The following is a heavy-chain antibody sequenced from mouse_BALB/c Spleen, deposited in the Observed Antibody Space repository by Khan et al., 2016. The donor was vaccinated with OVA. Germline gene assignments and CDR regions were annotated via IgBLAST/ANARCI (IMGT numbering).Heavy chain of an antibody. CDR1: GYSFTGYF. D-gene: IGHD1-1*01. CDR2: INPHIGET. V-gene: IGHV1-20*02. Sequence: VQLKHSGPELVKPGASVKISCKASGYSFTGYFMNWVMQSHGKSLEWIGRINPHIGETFYNPKFKGKATLTVDESSSTAHMELRSLASEDSAVYYCARIYGSDFDYWGQGTTLTVSS. CDR3: ARIYGSDFDY. J-gene: IGHJ2*01.